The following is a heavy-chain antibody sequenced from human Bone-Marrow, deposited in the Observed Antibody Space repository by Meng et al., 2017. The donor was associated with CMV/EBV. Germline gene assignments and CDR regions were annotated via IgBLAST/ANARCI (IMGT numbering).Heavy chain of an antibody. D-gene: IGHD5-18*01. CDR3: ASLYSYHYLKY. V-gene: IGHV3-11*01. CDR2: ISPSGDTI. Sequence: GESLKISCAASGFSFSAKYMTWIRQVPGKGLEWVSYISPSGDTIWYADSVKGRFTISRDNVKNSLFLQMNSLRVEDTAVYYCASLYSYHYLKYWGQGTLVTVSS. J-gene: IGHJ4*02. CDR1: GFSFSAKY.